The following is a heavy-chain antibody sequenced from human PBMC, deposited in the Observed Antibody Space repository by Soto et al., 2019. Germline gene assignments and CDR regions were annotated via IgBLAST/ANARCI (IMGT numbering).Heavy chain of an antibody. V-gene: IGHV1-3*01. Sequence: ASVKVSCKASGYTFTSYAMHWVRQAPGQRLEWMGIINPGGGNTNYAQKFQGRVTITRDTSTSTVYMELSSLRSEDTAVYYCARGGSRRLQLLAYWGQGTLVTVSS. CDR2: INPGGGNT. D-gene: IGHD1-1*01. J-gene: IGHJ4*02. CDR3: ARGGSRRLQLLAY. CDR1: GYTFTSYA.